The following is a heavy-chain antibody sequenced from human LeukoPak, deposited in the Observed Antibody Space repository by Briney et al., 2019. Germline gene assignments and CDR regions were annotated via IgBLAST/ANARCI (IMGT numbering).Heavy chain of an antibody. CDR2: IYSGVIT. V-gene: IGHV3-53*01. D-gene: IGHD6-13*01. CDR3: ARATAGTVMAVDY. CDR1: GFTVSSNY. J-gene: IGHJ4*02. Sequence: GGSLRLSCAASGFTVSSNYMSWVRQAPGKGLEWVSVIYSGVITYYADSVKGRFTISRDNSKNTLYLQMNSLRAEDTAVYYCARATAGTVMAVDYWGQGTLVTVTS.